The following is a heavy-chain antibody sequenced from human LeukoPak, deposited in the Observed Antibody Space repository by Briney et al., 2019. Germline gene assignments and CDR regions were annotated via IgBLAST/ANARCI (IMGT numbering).Heavy chain of an antibody. D-gene: IGHD6-13*01. V-gene: IGHV3-48*04. CDR3: AREIYGYSSSSNPFDY. CDR2: ISSSTSTI. J-gene: IGHJ4*02. Sequence: GGSLRLSCAASGFAFSSYSMNWVRQAPGKGLEWVSYISSSTSTIYYADSVKGRFTISRDNAKNSLFLQMHSLRAEDTAVYYCAREIYGYSSSSNPFDYWGQGTLVTVSS. CDR1: GFAFSSYS.